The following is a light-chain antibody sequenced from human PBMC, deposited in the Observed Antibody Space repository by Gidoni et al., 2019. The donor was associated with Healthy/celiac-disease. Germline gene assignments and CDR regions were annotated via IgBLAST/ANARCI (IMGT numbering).Light chain of an antibody. J-gene: IGKJ4*01. CDR1: QSLLHSNGYNY. Sequence: DIVMTQYPLSLPVTPGEPASISCRSSQSLLHSNGYNYLDWYLPKPGQSQQLLIYLGSNRASGVPYRFSVSGSGTDFTLKISRVEAEDVGVYYCMQALQTPLTFGGGTKVEIK. CDR3: MQALQTPLT. V-gene: IGKV2-28*01. CDR2: LGS.